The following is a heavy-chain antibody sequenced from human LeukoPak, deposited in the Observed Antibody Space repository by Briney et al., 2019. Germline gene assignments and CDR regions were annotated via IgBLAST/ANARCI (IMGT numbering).Heavy chain of an antibody. D-gene: IGHD3-10*01. Sequence: SETLSLTCAVYGGSFSGYYWSWIRQPPGKGLEWIGEINHSGSTNYNPSLKSRVTISVDTSKNQFSLKLSSVTAADTAVYYCARGRRLLWFGKSSNWFDPWGQGTLVTVSS. CDR1: GGSFSGYY. CDR3: ARGRRLLWFGKSSNWFDP. J-gene: IGHJ5*02. CDR2: INHSGST. V-gene: IGHV4-34*01.